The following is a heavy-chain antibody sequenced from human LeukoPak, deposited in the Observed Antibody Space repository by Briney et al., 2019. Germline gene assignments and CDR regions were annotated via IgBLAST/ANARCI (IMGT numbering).Heavy chain of an antibody. CDR1: GYTFTSYY. CDR3: ARVSVPAPAGREPLRFLEWLSPPWFDP. D-gene: IGHD3-3*01. J-gene: IGHJ5*02. V-gene: IGHV1-46*01. Sequence: ASVKVSCKASGYTFTSYYMHWVRQAPGQGLEWMGIINPSGGSTSYAQKFQGRVTMTRDTSTSTVYMELSSLRSEDTAVYYCARVSVPAPAGREPLRFLEWLSPPWFDPWGQGTLVTVSS. CDR2: INPSGGST.